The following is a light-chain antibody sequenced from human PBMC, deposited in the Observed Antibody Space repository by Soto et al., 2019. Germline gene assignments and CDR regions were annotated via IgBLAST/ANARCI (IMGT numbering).Light chain of an antibody. J-gene: IGKJ2*01. CDR1: QSISSY. CDR3: QQSYSIPLT. CDR2: AAS. V-gene: IGKV1-39*01. Sequence: DIQMTQSPSSLSASVGDRVTITCRASQSISSYLNWYQQKPRKAPELLIYAASSLQSGVPSRFSGSGSGTDFTLTISSLQPEDFATYYCQQSYSIPLTFGQGTSLEIK.